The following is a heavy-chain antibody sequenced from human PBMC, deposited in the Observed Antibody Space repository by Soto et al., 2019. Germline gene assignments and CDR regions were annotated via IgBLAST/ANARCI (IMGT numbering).Heavy chain of an antibody. CDR2: IGTAGDT. D-gene: IGHD3-10*01. Sequence: EVQLVESGGGLVQPGGSLRLSCAASGFTFSSYDMHWVRQATGKGLEWVSAIGTAGDTYYPGSVKGRFTISRENAKNSLYLQMNSLRAEDTAVYYCARESRRMVRGQYGMDVWGQGTTVTVSS. J-gene: IGHJ6*02. CDR3: ARESRRMVRGQYGMDV. V-gene: IGHV3-13*01. CDR1: GFTFSSYD.